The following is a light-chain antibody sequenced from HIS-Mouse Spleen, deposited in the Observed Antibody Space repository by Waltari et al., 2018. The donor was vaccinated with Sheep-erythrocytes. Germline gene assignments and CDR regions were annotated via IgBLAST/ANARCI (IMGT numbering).Light chain of an antibody. CDR1: KSGDKY. CDR2: QAS. J-gene: IGLJ2*01. Sequence: SYELTQPPSVSVSPGQTASITCSGDKSGDKYACWYQQKPGQSPVLVSYQASKRPSGIPERFSGSNSGNTATLTISGTQAMDEADYYCQAWDSSTVVFGGGTKLTVL. CDR3: QAWDSSTVV. V-gene: IGLV3-1*01.